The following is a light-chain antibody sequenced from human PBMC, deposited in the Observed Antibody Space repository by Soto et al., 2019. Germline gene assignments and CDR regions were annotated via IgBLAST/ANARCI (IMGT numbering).Light chain of an antibody. Sequence: DIHLTQSPSFLSASLGDRVTITCRASQGISTYLAWYQQKPGKAPNLLIYTASTLQTGVPSRFSGSAFGTEFTLTISSLQPEDFATYYCQQLAGSPITFGQGTRLEIK. J-gene: IGKJ5*01. CDR2: TAS. CDR3: QQLAGSPIT. CDR1: QGISTY. V-gene: IGKV1-9*01.